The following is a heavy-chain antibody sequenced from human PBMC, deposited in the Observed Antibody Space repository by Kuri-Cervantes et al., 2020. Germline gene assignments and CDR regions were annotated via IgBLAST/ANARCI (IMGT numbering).Heavy chain of an antibody. CDR1: GFTFTNYW. J-gene: IGHJ4*02. V-gene: IGHV3-23*01. CDR2: VSRSGGAT. D-gene: IGHD3-3*01. CDR3: AKAGGSYAGTAAYYFDS. Sequence: GGSLRLSCAASGFTFTNYWMTWVRQAPGRGLEWVSSVSRSGGATYYADSVKGRFTISRDNSKDTLYLQMNSLRADDTAVYYCAKAGGSYAGTAAYYFDSWGQGTLVTVSS.